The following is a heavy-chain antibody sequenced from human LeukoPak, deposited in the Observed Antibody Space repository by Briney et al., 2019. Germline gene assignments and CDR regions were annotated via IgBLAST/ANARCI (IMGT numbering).Heavy chain of an antibody. CDR3: ARGVGLTQGGAFDF. CDR2: IYHSGST. J-gene: IGHJ4*02. CDR1: GYSINSGFY. V-gene: IGHV4-38-2*02. D-gene: IGHD3-16*01. Sequence: SETLSLTCTVSGYSINSGFYWGWIRQPPGKGLEWIGSIYHSGSTHYKLSLKSRVTISVDTSKNQLSLKLTSVTAADTAVYYCARGVGLTQGGAFDFWGQGTLVTVSS.